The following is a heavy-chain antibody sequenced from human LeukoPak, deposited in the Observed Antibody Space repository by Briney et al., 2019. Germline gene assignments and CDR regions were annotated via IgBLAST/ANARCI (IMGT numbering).Heavy chain of an antibody. J-gene: IGHJ5*02. V-gene: IGHV1-2*02. CDR3: ARGYYDSSGLKYWFDP. CDR1: GYTFTGYY. D-gene: IGHD3-22*01. CDR2: INPNSGGT. Sequence: ASVKVSCKASGYTFTGYYMHWVRQAPGQGLEWMGWINPNSGGTNYAQKFQGRVTMTRDTSISTAYMELSSLRSEDTAVYYCARGYYDSSGLKYWFDPWGQGTLVTVSS.